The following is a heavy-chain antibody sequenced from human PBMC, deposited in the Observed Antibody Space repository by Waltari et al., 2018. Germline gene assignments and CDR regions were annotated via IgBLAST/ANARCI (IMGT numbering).Heavy chain of an antibody. V-gene: IGHV3-43*01. CDR1: GFVFDEFT. D-gene: IGHD5-12*01. CDR2: ISWDGGDT. Sequence: EVNLVESGGAVVQPGGSLRLSCTASGFVFDEFTMKWVRQVPGGGLQWVALISWDGGDTYYADSVKGRFTISRDNSRNSLYLEMKTLTLEDTALYYCATSDYAGKGDYWGHGTLVTVSS. CDR3: ATSDYAGKGDY. J-gene: IGHJ4*01.